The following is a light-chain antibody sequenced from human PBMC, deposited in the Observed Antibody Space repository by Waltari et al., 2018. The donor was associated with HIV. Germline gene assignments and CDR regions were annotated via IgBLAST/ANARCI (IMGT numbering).Light chain of an antibody. CDR2: PDS. Sequence: SYELTQPPSVSVSPGQTASITFPGDKLGDKYSCWYQQKPGQSPVLVIYPDSKRPSGIPERFSGSNSGNTATLTISGTQAMDEADYYCKAWDSSTYVVFGGGTKLTVL. CDR3: KAWDSSTYVV. V-gene: IGLV3-1*01. J-gene: IGLJ2*01. CDR1: KLGDKY.